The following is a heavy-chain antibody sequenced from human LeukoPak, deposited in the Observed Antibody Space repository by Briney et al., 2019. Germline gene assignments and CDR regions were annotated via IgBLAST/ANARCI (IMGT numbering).Heavy chain of an antibody. V-gene: IGHV1-2*02. CDR2: INPNSGGT. CDR1: GYTFTGYY. CDR3: ARDALLTFGYYFDY. D-gene: IGHD2/OR15-2a*01. J-gene: IGHJ4*02. Sequence: ASVKVSCKASGYTFTGYYMHWVRQAPGRGLEWMGWINPNSGGTNYAQKFQGRVTMTRDTSISTAYMELSRLRSDDTAVYYCARDALLTFGYYFDYWGQGTLVTVSS.